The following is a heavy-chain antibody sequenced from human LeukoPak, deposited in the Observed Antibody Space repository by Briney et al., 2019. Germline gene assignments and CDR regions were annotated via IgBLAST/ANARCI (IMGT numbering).Heavy chain of an antibody. J-gene: IGHJ4*02. CDR1: GYSITSGYY. CDR3: ARSTNSSSFY. CDR2: IHHSGST. V-gene: IGHV4-38-2*02. Sequence: SETLSLTCTVSGYSITSGYYWGWIRQPPGRGLEWIATIHHSGSTYYNPSLKSRVTISVDTSKNQFSLNLSSVTAADTAVYYCARSTNSSSFYWGQGTLVTVSS. D-gene: IGHD6-13*01.